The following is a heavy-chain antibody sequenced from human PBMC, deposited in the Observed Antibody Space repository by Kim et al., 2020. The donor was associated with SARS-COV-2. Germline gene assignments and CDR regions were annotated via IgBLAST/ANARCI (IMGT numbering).Heavy chain of an antibody. CDR1: GFTFSSFV. D-gene: IGHD6-13*01. Sequence: GGSLRLSCSASGFTFSSFVMHWVRQAPGKGLQYVSTISSNGGSTYYADSVKGRFTISRDNSKNTLYLQMSSLRSEDTAVYYCVSPTGAAAKLGYYFDYWGQGTLVTVSS. V-gene: IGHV3-64D*09. CDR2: ISSNGGST. CDR3: VSPTGAAAKLGYYFDY. J-gene: IGHJ4*02.